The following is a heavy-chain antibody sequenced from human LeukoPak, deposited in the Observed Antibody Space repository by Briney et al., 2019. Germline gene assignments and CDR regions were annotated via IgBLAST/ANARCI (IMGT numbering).Heavy chain of an antibody. J-gene: IGHJ3*02. CDR3: ARDLGGDAFDI. V-gene: IGHV3-53*01. CDR2: IYSGGST. D-gene: IGHD3-16*01. CDR1: GFTVSSNY. Sequence: GGSLGLSCAASGFTVSSNYMSWVRQAPGKGLEWVSVIYSGGSTYYADSVKGRFTTSRDDSKNTLYLQMNSLRAEDTAVYYCARDLGGDAFDIWGQGTMVTVSS.